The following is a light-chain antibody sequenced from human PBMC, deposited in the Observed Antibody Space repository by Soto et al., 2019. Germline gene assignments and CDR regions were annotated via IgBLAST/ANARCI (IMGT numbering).Light chain of an antibody. V-gene: IGKV3-20*01. J-gene: IGKJ5*01. CDR2: GAS. CDR1: QSVRSNF. CDR3: QQYESSPIT. Sequence: EIGLTQSPGTLPLSPGERATLSCRASQSVRSNFLAWYQQKPGQAPRLLIYGASSRATGVSARFNASGFGTDFTLTISSLQYEDVALYYCQQYESSPITFGQGTRL.